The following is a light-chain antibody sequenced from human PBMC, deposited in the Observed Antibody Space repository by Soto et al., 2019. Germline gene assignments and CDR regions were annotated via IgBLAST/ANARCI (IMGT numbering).Light chain of an antibody. CDR3: AAWDDSLNGPV. CDR2: IDN. J-gene: IGLJ2*01. CDR1: SSNIGSNT. V-gene: IGLV1-44*01. Sequence: QAVLTQPPSASGTPGQRVTISCSGGSSNIGSNTVNWYQQLPGTAPKLIIYIDNQRPSGVPDRFSGSKSGTSASLAISGLQSDDEAEYYCAAWDDSLNGPVFGGGTKLTVL.